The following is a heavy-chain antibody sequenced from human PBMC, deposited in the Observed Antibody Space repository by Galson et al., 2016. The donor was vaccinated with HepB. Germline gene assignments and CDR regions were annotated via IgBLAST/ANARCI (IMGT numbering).Heavy chain of an antibody. V-gene: IGHV4-39*02. CDR1: GGSISSSHSYY. CDR3: ASDDY. J-gene: IGHJ4*02. CDR2: ISYHGKT. Sequence: ETLSLTCTVSGGSISSSHSYYWGWIRQPPGRGLEWIGTISYHGKTYYHPSLKSRVTISVDTSRNQFSLRLSSVTATDTAVYCCASDDYWGQGTLVTVSS.